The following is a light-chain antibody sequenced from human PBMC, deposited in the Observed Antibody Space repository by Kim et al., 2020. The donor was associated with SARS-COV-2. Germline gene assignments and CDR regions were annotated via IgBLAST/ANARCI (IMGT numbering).Light chain of an antibody. Sequence: TTASTCTRTRNNGGAAGAALRQQHQGHPPKLLTYRNNNRPSGISERCSASRSGNTASLTITGLRTEDEADYYCSAWDSSLSAQVFGGGTQLTVL. J-gene: IGLJ3*02. V-gene: IGLV10-54*01. CDR1: RNNGGAAG. CDR3: SAWDSSLSAQV. CDR2: RNN.